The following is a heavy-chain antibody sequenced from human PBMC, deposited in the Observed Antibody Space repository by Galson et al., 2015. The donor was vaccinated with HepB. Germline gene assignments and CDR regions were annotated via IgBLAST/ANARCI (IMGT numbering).Heavy chain of an antibody. CDR1: GYTFTSYY. J-gene: IGHJ3*02. Sequence: SVKVSCKASGYTFTSYYMHWVRQAPGQGLEWMGIINPSGGSTRYAQKFQGRVTMTRDTSTSTVYMELSSLRSEDTAVYYCARQGATNDAFDIWGQGTMVTVSS. CDR2: INPSGGST. D-gene: IGHD3-16*01. V-gene: IGHV1-46*01. CDR3: ARQGATNDAFDI.